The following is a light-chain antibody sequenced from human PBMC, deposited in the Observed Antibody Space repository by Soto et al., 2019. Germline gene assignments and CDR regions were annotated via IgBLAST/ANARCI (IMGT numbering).Light chain of an antibody. Sequence: QSALTQPRSVSGSPGQSVTLSCTGTSSDVGGYHYVSWYQHHPGKAPKIIIYDVNKRPSGVPDRFSGSKSGNTASLTISGLQTEDEADYYCCSYAGSYTLVFCGGTQLTVL. V-gene: IGLV2-11*01. CDR1: SSDVGGYHY. CDR3: CSYAGSYTLV. J-gene: IGLJ2*01. CDR2: DVN.